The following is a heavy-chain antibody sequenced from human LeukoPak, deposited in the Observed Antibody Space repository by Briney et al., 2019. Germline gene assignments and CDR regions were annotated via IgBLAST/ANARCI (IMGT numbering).Heavy chain of an antibody. CDR2: IRYDGNNK. D-gene: IGHD5-24*01. Sequence: GGSLRLSCAASGFTFSSYAMHWVRQAPGKGLEWVAFIRYDGNNKYYADSVKGRFAISRDNSKNTVYLQMNSLRAEDTAVYYCARDDSLLQFGCWGQGTLVTVSS. J-gene: IGHJ4*02. V-gene: IGHV3-30*02. CDR1: GFTFSSYA. CDR3: ARDDSLLQFGC.